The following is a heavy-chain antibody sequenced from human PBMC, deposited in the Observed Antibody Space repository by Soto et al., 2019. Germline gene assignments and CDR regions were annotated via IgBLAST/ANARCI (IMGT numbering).Heavy chain of an antibody. V-gene: IGHV3-23*01. CDR3: AKESVYGDFDY. Sequence: EVQLLESRGGLVQPGGSVRLSCAASGFTFNNNAMSCVRQAPGKGLEWVSAISGGGYTYYTDSVRGRFTISRDNSKDTRYLKMNSLTADDTAVYYWAKESVYGDFDYWGQGALVTVSS. J-gene: IGHJ4*02. CDR1: GFTFNNNA. CDR2: ISGGGYT. D-gene: IGHD4-17*01.